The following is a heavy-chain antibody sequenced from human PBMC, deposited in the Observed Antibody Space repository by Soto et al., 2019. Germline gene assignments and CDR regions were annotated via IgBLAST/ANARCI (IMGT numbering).Heavy chain of an antibody. Sequence: PGESLKISCKGSGYSFSNYWIGWVRQMPGKGLEWMGIIYPGDSDTRYSPSFQGQVTISADKSISTAYLQWSSLKASDTAMYYCARPSYSPSRYYGLDVWGQGTTVAGSS. CDR1: GYSFSNYW. CDR3: ARPSYSPSRYYGLDV. V-gene: IGHV5-51*01. CDR2: IYPGDSDT. D-gene: IGHD2-2*02. J-gene: IGHJ6*02.